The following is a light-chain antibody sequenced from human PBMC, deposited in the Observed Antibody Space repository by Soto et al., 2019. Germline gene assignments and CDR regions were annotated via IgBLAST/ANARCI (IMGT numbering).Light chain of an antibody. V-gene: IGLV2-14*01. CDR1: SSDVGGYNY. CDR3: SSYTSSSTSLYV. Sequence: QSVLTQPASLSGSPGQSITISCTGTSSDVGGYNYVSWYQQHPGKAPKLMIYDVSNRPSGVSNRFSGSKSGNTASLTISGLQAEDEADYYCSSYTSSSTSLYVFGTGTKVTVL. CDR2: DVS. J-gene: IGLJ1*01.